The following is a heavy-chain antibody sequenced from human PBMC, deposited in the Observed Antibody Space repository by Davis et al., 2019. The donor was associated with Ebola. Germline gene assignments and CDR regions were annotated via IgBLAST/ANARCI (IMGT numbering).Heavy chain of an antibody. CDR1: GGSISSYY. D-gene: IGHD3-9*01. CDR2: IYYSGST. Sequence: PSETLSLTCTVSGGSISSYYWSWIRQPPGKGLEWIGYIYYSGSTNYNPPLKSRVTISVDTSKNQFSLKLSSVTAADTAVYYCARIGDILTGPPQLSIDPWGQGTLVTVSS. CDR3: ARIGDILTGPPQLSIDP. V-gene: IGHV4-59*08. J-gene: IGHJ5*02.